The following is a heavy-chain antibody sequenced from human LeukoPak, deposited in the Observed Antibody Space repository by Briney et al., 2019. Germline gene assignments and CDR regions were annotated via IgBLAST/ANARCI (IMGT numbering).Heavy chain of an antibody. CDR2: ISAYNGNT. V-gene: IGHV1-18*01. D-gene: IGHD3-16*02. CDR3: ATITFGGVIASTDAFDI. CDR1: GYTFTSYG. Sequence: GASVKVSRKASGYTFTSYGISWVRQAPGQGLEWMGWISAYNGNTNYAQKLQGRVTMTTDTSTSTAYMELRSLRSDDTAVYYCATITFGGVIASTDAFDIWGQGTMVTVSS. J-gene: IGHJ3*02.